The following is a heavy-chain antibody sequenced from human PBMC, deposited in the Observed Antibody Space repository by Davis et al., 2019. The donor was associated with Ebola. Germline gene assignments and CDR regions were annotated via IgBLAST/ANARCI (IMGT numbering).Heavy chain of an antibody. D-gene: IGHD6-6*01. CDR1: GFTFSYYD. J-gene: IGHJ6*04. V-gene: IGHV3-13*01. CDR2: IGTTGAT. Sequence: GGSLSLSCVVSGFTFSYYDLHWVRQATGKSLEWVSGIGTTGATYYPGSVKGRFTISRENTKNPLYHQMNSLRAGDTAVYYCARAGEAEYSSTKGYFGMDVWGKGTTVTVSS. CDR3: ARAGEAEYSSTKGYFGMDV.